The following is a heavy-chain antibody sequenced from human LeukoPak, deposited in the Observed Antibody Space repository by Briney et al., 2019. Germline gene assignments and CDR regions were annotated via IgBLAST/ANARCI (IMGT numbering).Heavy chain of an antibody. V-gene: IGHV6-1*01. CDR1: GDSVSSNSAD. D-gene: IGHD5-12*01. J-gene: IGHJ5*02. Sequence: SQTLSLTCAISGDSVSSNSADWNWIRQSPSRGLEWLGRTYYRSKWYNDYAVSVKSRITINPDTSKNQFSLRLNSVTPEDTAVYYCARISGYDYYNWFDPWGQGTLVTVSS. CDR2: TYYRSKWYN. CDR3: ARISGYDYYNWFDP.